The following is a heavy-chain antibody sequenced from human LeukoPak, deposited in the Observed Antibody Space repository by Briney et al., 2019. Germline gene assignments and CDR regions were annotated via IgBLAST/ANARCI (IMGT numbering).Heavy chain of an antibody. D-gene: IGHD3-10*01. V-gene: IGHV4-34*01. J-gene: IGHJ4*02. CDR3: ARRYPPVRGVNVRHQELRKYYFDY. CDR2: ISHSGST. Sequence: SETLSLTCAVYGGSFSVYYWSWIRQPPGKGLEWIGDISHSGSTNYNTSPKSRVTISVDTSKNKFSLNLNSVTAADTAVYYCARRYPPVRGVNVRHQELRKYYFDYWGQGTLVTVSS. CDR1: GGSFSVYY.